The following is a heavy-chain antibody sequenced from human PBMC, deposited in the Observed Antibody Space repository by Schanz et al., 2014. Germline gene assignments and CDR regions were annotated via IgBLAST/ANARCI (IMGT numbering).Heavy chain of an antibody. V-gene: IGHV3-23*04. CDR1: GFTFSIYG. CDR3: AKDGRLPYYGTGSDFDY. Sequence: EVQLVESGGGLVQPRGSLRLSCAASGFTFSIYGMSWVRQAPGKGLEWVSRMIGSGSSVFYADSVKGRFTISRDNLKNTVYLQMNSLRAGDTAVYYCAKDGRLPYYGTGSDFDYWGQGTLVAVSS. CDR2: MIGSGSSV. D-gene: IGHD3-22*01. J-gene: IGHJ4*02.